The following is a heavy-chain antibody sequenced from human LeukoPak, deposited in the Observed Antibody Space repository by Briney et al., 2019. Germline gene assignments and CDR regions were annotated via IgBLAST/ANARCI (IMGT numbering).Heavy chain of an antibody. V-gene: IGHV3-7*01. CDR3: ARDRSYGLPDFDY. Sequence: SGGSLRLSCAASGFTFSSYWMSWVRQAPGKGLEWVANIKQDGSEKYYVDSVKGRFTISRDNAKNSLYLQMNSLRAEDTAVYYCARDRSYGLPDFDYWGQGTLVTVSS. D-gene: IGHD5-18*01. CDR2: IKQDGSEK. CDR1: GFTFSSYW. J-gene: IGHJ4*02.